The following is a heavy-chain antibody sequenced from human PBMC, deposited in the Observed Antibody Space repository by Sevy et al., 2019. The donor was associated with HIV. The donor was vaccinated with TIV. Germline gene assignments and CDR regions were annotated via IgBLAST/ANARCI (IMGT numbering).Heavy chain of an antibody. CDR3: ARGIRGYSYGYFDY. CDR1: GGSMSSGGYS. J-gene: IGHJ4*02. Sequence: SETLSLTCAVSGGSMSSGGYSWSWIRQPPGKGLEWIGYIYHSGSTYYNPSLKSRVTISVDRSKNQFSLKLSSVTAADTAVYYCARGIRGYSYGYFDYWGQGALVTVSS. V-gene: IGHV4-30-2*01. D-gene: IGHD5-18*01. CDR2: IYHSGST.